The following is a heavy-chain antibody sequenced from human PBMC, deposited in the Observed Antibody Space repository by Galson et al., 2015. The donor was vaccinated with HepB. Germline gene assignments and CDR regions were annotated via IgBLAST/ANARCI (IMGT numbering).Heavy chain of an antibody. CDR1: GFTVSSNY. CDR3: ARDIAGGYFDL. J-gene: IGHJ2*01. CDR2: IYSGGST. V-gene: IGHV3-53*01. D-gene: IGHD3-16*02. Sequence: SLRLSCAASGFTVSSNYMSRVRQAPGKGLEWVSVIYSGGSTYYADSVKGRFTISRDNSKSTLYLQMNSLRAEDTAVYYCARDIAGGYFDLWGRGTLVTVSS.